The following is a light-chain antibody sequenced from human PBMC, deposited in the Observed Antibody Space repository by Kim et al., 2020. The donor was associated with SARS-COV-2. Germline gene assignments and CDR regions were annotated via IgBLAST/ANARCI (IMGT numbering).Light chain of an antibody. CDR1: NMGSKN. Sequence: VALGQTARITCGGNNMGSKNVPWYQQKPGQAPVLVIYRDSNRPSGIPERFSGSNSGNTATLTISRAQAGDEADYYCQVWDSSTYVFGTGTKVTVL. J-gene: IGLJ1*01. CDR2: RDS. CDR3: QVWDSSTYV. V-gene: IGLV3-9*01.